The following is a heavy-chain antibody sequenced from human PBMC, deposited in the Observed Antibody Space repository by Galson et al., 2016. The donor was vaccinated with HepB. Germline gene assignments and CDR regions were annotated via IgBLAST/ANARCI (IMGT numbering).Heavy chain of an antibody. CDR2: ISGDGGTT. V-gene: IGHV3-43*02. J-gene: IGHJ4*02. CDR1: EITFDDDA. Sequence: SLRLSCAASEITFDDDAMHWVRQVPGKGLEWVSLISGDGGTTYYAESVKGRFTISRDNSKNSLYLQMNNLRTEDTALYYCAREYYSDSRGYWDSWGQGTLVTVSS. CDR3: AREYYSDSRGYWDS. D-gene: IGHD3-22*01.